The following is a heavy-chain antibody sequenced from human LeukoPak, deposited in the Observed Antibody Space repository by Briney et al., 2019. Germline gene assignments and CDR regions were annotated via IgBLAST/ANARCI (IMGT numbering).Heavy chain of an antibody. V-gene: IGHV4-59*01. CDR2: IYYSGST. Sequence: KTSETLSLTCTVSGGSISSYYWSWIRQPPGKGLEWIWYIYYSGSTNYNPSLKSRVTISVDTSKNQYPLKLSSVTAADTAVYYCARVGSSGYYFDYWGQGTLVTVSS. CDR3: ARVGSSGYYFDY. J-gene: IGHJ4*02. D-gene: IGHD3-22*01. CDR1: GGSISSYY.